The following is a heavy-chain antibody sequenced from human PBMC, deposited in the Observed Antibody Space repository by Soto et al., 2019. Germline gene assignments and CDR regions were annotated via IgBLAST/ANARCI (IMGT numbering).Heavy chain of an antibody. CDR2: IYYSGST. D-gene: IGHD1-26*01. V-gene: IGHV4-59*01. CDR1: GGSISSYY. Sequence: SETLSLTCSVSGGSISSYYWSWIRQPPGKGLEWIGYIYYSGSTNYNPSLKSRVTISVDTSKNQFSLKLSSVTAADTDVYYCAREGDGYMDYWGQGTLVTVYS. CDR3: AREGDGYMDY. J-gene: IGHJ4*02.